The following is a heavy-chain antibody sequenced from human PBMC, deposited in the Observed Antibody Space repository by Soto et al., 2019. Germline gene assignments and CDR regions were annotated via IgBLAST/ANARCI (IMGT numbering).Heavy chain of an antibody. CDR2: INPNSGGT. D-gene: IGHD2-15*01. Sequence: GASVKVSCKASGYTFTGYYMHWVRQAPGQGLEWMGWINPNSGGTNYAQKFQGWVTMTRDTSISTAYMELSRLRSDDTAVYYWARDYSPSRRRGQDCSGGSCSPTVWFAPGGQGTLVPVSS. CDR1: GYTFTGYY. CDR3: ARDYSPSRRRGQDCSGGSCSPTVWFAP. V-gene: IGHV1-2*04. J-gene: IGHJ5*02.